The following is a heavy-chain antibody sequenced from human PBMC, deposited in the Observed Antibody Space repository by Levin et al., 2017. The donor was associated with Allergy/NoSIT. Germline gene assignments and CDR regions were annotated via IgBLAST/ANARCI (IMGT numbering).Heavy chain of an antibody. J-gene: IGHJ4*02. CDR3: AILSSWPIDY. Sequence: GGSLRLSCAASGFTFSSYAVSWVRQAPGKGLEWVSSIEISGVTHYADSVRGRFTISRDSSKDTLYLQMNSLRAEDTAVYYCAILSSWPIDYWGQGTLVTVSS. D-gene: IGHD6-13*01. CDR1: GFTFSSYA. V-gene: IGHV3-23*01. CDR2: IEISGVT.